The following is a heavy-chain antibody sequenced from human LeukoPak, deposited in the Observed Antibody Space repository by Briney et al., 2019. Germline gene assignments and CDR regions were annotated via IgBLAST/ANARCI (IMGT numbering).Heavy chain of an antibody. CDR1: GFTFSNYA. CDR2: ISGSGGST. J-gene: IGHJ4*02. V-gene: IGHV3-23*01. D-gene: IGHD2-2*01. CDR3: AKDKHEVVPAADEY. Sequence: GGSLRLSCAASGFTFSNYAMSWVRQAPGKGLEWVSGISGSGGSTYYADSVKGHFTISRDNSKNTLYLQMNSLRAEDTAIYYCAKDKHEVVPAADEYWGQGTLVTVSS.